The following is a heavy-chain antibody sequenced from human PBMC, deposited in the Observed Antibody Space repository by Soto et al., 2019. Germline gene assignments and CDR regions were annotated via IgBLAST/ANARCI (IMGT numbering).Heavy chain of an antibody. CDR2: TFNYSPNP. CDR1: GFASRAFS. Sequence: EVQLVESGGGLVKPGGSLRLSCAASGFASRAFSINWVRQAPGKGLQWVSSTFNYSPNPDYADSVQGRVTISRDNAENSVYLQMDSLRVEDTAVYYCAREEGYCRCGSCFRSAFDLWGQGTVVTVSS. J-gene: IGHJ3*01. V-gene: IGHV3-21*01. D-gene: IGHD2-15*01. CDR3: AREEGYCRCGSCFRSAFDL.